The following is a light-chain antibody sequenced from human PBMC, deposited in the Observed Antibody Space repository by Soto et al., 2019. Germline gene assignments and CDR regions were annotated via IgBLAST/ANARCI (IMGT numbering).Light chain of an antibody. J-gene: IGKJ2*01. Sequence: DIQMTQSPSTLSASVGDRVTITCRASQSMSSWLAWHQQKPGKAPRLLIYKTSSLESGVPSRFSGSGSGTEFTLTISSLQPDDFATYYCQQYDSYPYTFGQGTKLEIK. V-gene: IGKV1-5*03. CDR2: KTS. CDR1: QSMSSW. CDR3: QQYDSYPYT.